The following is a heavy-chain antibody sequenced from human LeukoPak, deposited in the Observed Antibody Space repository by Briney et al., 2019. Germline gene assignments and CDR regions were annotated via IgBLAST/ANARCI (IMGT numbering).Heavy chain of an antibody. Sequence: GGSLRLSCTVSGITLSNYGMSWVRQAPGKGLEWVAGISDSGGRTNYADSVKGRFTIPRDNPKNTLYLQMNSLRAEDTAVYFCAKRGVVIRVILVGFHKEAYYFDSWGQGALVTVSS. D-gene: IGHD3-22*01. CDR3: AKRGVVIRVILVGFHKEAYYFDS. V-gene: IGHV3-23*01. CDR2: ISDSGGRT. J-gene: IGHJ4*02. CDR1: GITLSNYG.